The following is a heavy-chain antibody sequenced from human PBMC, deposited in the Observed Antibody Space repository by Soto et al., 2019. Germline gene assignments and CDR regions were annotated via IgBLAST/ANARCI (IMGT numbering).Heavy chain of an antibody. D-gene: IGHD2-2*01. CDR2: INPMLGVA. V-gene: IGHV1-69*10. J-gene: IGHJ5*02. CDR1: GGSFGSLV. CDR3: ARGPAQFDP. Sequence: GASVKVSCKASGGSFGSLVISWLRQAPGQGPEWMGGINPMLGVANFAQKFQDRVTITADESTTTAYMELSSLRSEDTAVYYCARGPAQFDPWGQGTLVTVSS.